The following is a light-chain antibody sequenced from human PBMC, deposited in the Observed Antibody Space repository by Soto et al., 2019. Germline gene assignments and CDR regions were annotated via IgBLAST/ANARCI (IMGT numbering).Light chain of an antibody. J-gene: IGLJ1*01. CDR2: GVT. Sequence: QSPVTQPASASGSPGQSVTISCSGTSSDVGAYNYVSWYQQHPGRAPRLLIHGVTTRPSGISGRFSASKSGLTASLTISGLQPEDEADYYCSSFTSNRISVFGPGTKVTVL. CDR3: SSFTSNRISV. V-gene: IGLV2-14*03. CDR1: SSDVGAYNY.